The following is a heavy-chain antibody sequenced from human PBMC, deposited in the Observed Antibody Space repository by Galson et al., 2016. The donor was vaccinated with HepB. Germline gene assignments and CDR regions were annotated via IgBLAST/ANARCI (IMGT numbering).Heavy chain of an antibody. D-gene: IGHD5-12*01. CDR2: IIPILGTP. CDR3: ARVFVAYYYYNAMDV. J-gene: IGHJ6*02. V-gene: IGHV1-69*13. Sequence: SVKVSCKASGGTFTTYAISWVQQAPGQGLEWMGGIIPILGTPNYAQRFQGRVTITADVSTTTAYMELSSLRSEDTAVYYCARVFVAYYYYNAMDVWGQGTTVTVSS. CDR1: GGTFTTYA.